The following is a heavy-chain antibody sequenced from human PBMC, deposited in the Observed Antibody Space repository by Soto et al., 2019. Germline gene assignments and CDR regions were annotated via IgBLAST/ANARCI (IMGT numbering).Heavy chain of an antibody. Sequence: SETLSLTCTVSGGSISSGGYYWSWIRQHPGKGLEGIGYIYYSGSTYYNPSCKSRVTISVDTSKNQFSLKLNSVTAADTAVYYCARDLWGYCGTDCYPLDVWGQGTTVTVSS. CDR3: ARDLWGYCGTDCYPLDV. D-gene: IGHD2-21*02. CDR2: IYYSGST. J-gene: IGHJ6*02. V-gene: IGHV4-61*08. CDR1: GGSISSGGYY.